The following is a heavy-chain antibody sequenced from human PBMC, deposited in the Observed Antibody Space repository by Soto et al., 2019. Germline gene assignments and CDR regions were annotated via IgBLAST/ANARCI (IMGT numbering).Heavy chain of an antibody. CDR1: GGTFSSYA. CDR3: AAPGGHDYGDYGTTKLDY. D-gene: IGHD4-17*01. J-gene: IGHJ4*02. CDR2: IIPIFGTA. V-gene: IGHV1-69*12. Sequence: QVQLVQSGAEVKKPGSSVKVSCKASGGTFSSYAISWVRQAPGQGLEWMGGIIPIFGTANYAQKFQGRVTLTADESTSTAYMELSSLRSEDPAVYYWAAPGGHDYGDYGTTKLDYWGQGTLVTVSS.